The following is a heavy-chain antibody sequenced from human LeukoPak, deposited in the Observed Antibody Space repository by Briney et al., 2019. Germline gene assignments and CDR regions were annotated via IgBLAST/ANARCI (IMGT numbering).Heavy chain of an antibody. CDR2: IYYSGIT. V-gene: IGHV4-39*01. CDR3: ARHRYVTGWSPIDY. D-gene: IGHD6-19*01. Sequence: SQTLSLTCTVSGGSITSSSYYWGWIRQPPGKGLEWLGSIYYSGITYYNPSLKSRVTISVDTSNNQFSLKLSSVIATDAAVYYCARHRYVTGWSPIDYWGQGTLVTVSS. CDR1: GGSITSSSYY. J-gene: IGHJ4*02.